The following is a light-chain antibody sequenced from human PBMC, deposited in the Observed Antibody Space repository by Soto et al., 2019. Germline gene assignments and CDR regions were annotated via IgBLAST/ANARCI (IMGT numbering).Light chain of an antibody. CDR2: AAS. Sequence: DIQMTQSPSSLSASVGDRVTITCRASQSISSYLNWYQQKPGKAPKLLIYAASSLQSGVQSRFSGSGSGKDFTLTISSLQPEDFATYYCQQSYSTPYTFGQGTKLEIK. CDR1: QSISSY. CDR3: QQSYSTPYT. J-gene: IGKJ2*01. V-gene: IGKV1-39*01.